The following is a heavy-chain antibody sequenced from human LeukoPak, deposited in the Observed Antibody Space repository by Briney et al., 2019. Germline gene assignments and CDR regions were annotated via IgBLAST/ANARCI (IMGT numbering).Heavy chain of an antibody. V-gene: IGHV1-2*02. CDR1: GYTFTGYY. CDR2: INPNSGGT. CDR3: ARDIPQLVTARSDY. J-gene: IGHJ4*02. D-gene: IGHD6-13*01. Sequence: GASVKVSCKASGYTFTGYYMHWVRQAPGQGLEWMGWINPNSGGTNYAQKFQGRDTMTRDTSISTAYMELSRLRSDDTAVYYCARDIPQLVTARSDYWGQGTLVTVSS.